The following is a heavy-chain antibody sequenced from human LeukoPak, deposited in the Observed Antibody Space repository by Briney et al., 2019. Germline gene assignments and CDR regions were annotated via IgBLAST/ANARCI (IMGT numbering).Heavy chain of an antibody. CDR1: GYSFTAYY. V-gene: IGHV1-2*02. Sequence: ASVKVSCKASGYSFTAYYMHWVRQAPGQGLEWMGWINPNSGVTNYAQKFQGRVTMTRDTSINTAYMELSRLRSDDTAMYYCARDDSSSWSPVTYWGQGTLVTVSS. CDR3: ARDDSSSWSPVTY. CDR2: INPNSGVT. D-gene: IGHD6-13*01. J-gene: IGHJ4*02.